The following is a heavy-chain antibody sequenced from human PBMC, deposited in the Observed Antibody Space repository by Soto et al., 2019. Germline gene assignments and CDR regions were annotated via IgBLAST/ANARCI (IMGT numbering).Heavy chain of an antibody. J-gene: IGHJ6*02. V-gene: IGHV3-30*18. CDR1: EFTFSSYG. CDR2: ISYDGSNK. Sequence: QVQLVESGGGVVQPGRSLRLSCAASEFTFSSYGMHWVRQAPGKGLEWVAVISYDGSNKYYADSVKGRFTISRDNSKNTLYLQMNSLRAEDTAVYYCAKGSYGKDVWGQGTTVTVSS. CDR3: AKGSYGKDV.